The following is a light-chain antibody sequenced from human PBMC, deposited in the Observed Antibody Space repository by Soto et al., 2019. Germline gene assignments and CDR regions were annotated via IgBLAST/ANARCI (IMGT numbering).Light chain of an antibody. V-gene: IGLV2-14*01. CDR1: SSDVGAYNY. J-gene: IGLJ1*01. CDR2: DVS. Sequence: QSALTQPASVSGSPGQSITISCTGTSSDVGAYNYVSWYQQHPGKAPRLMIYDVSTRPSGVSDRFSGSKSGNTASLTISGLQAEDDADYYCSSYTITSRVFGTGTKLIVL. CDR3: SSYTITSRV.